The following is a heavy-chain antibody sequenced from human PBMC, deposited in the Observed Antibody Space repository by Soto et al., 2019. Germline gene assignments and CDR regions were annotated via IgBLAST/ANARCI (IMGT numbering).Heavy chain of an antibody. CDR1: GYTFTSYG. CDR3: ARGPYCSGGSCYFRFDY. CDR2: ISAYNGNT. D-gene: IGHD2-15*01. Sequence: VASVKVSCKASGYTFTSYGISWVRQAPGQGLEWMGWISAYNGNTNYAQKLQGRVTMTTDTSTSTAYMELRSLRSDDTAVYYCARGPYCSGGSCYFRFDYWGQGTLVTVS. J-gene: IGHJ4*02. V-gene: IGHV1-18*01.